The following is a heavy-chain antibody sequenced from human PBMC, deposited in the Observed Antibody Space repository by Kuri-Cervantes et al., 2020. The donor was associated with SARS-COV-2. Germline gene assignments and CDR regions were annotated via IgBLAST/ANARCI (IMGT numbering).Heavy chain of an antibody. CDR3: AKDTEGYSSSWTSTRDAFDI. V-gene: IGHV3-30*02. CDR2: IRYDGSNK. J-gene: IGHJ3*02. CDR1: GFTFSSYG. D-gene: IGHD6-13*01. Sequence: GGSLRLSCAASGFTFSSYGMHWVRQAPGKGLEWVAFIRYDGSNKYYADSVKGRFTISRDNSKNTLYLQMNSLRAEDTAVYYCAKDTEGYSSSWTSTRDAFDIWGQGTMVTVSS.